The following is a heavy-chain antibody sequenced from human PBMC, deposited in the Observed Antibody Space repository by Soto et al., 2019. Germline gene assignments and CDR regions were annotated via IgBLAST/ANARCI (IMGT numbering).Heavy chain of an antibody. V-gene: IGHV1-3*01. CDR3: ARGIVGATLDY. Sequence: GASVKVSCKASGYTFTNYAIHWVRQAPGQRLEWMGWISAGNGNTQYSQKFQGRVTITRDTSANTAYMELSSLRSEDTAVYYCARGIVGATLDYWGQGTLVTVSS. CDR2: ISAGNGNT. CDR1: GYTFTNYA. D-gene: IGHD1-26*01. J-gene: IGHJ4*02.